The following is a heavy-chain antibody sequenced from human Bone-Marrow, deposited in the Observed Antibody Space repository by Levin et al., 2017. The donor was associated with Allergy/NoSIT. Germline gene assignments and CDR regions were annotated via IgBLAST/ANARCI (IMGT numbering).Heavy chain of an antibody. V-gene: IGHV4-59*01. Sequence: SETLSLTCSVSGGSTSNSYWSWIRQLPGKGLEWIGYIYYSGSTNYNHSLKSRVTISIDTSKNQFSLQLNSMTGAETAVYYCVRHVPSSAWYYLDYWGQGTLVTVSS. CDR2: IYYSGST. D-gene: IGHD6-19*01. CDR1: GGSTSNSY. J-gene: IGHJ4*02. CDR3: VRHVPSSAWYYLDY.